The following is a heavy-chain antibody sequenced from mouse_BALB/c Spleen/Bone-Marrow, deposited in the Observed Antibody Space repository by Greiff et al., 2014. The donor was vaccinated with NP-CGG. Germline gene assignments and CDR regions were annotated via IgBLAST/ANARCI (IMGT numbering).Heavy chain of an antibody. Sequence: EVQGVESGGDLVKPGGPLKLSCAASGFTFSSYGMSWGRQTPDKRLEWVATISSGGSNTYYPDSVKGRFTISRDNAKNTLYLQMSSLKSEDTAMYYCARHQRYYAMDYWGQGTSVTVSS. CDR1: GFTFSSYG. V-gene: IGHV5-6*01. J-gene: IGHJ4*01. CDR3: ARHQRYYAMDY. CDR2: ISSGGSNT.